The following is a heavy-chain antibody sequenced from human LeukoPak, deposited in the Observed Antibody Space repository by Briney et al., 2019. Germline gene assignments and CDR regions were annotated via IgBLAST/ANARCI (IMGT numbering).Heavy chain of an antibody. CDR1: GFTFGSYG. CDR3: AREEGY. CDR2: ILFDGTDK. V-gene: IGHV3-33*08. J-gene: IGHJ4*02. Sequence: GGALRLSCAASGFTFGSYGMHWVRQAPGKGLEWVAVILFDGTDKFYADSVKGRFTISRENAKNSLYLQMNSLRAEDTAVYYCAREEGYWGQGTLVTVSS.